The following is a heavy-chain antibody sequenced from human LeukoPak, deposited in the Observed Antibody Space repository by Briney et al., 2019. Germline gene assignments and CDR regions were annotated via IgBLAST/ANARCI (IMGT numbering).Heavy chain of an antibody. J-gene: IGHJ6*02. D-gene: IGHD6-19*01. CDR3: ARGGYSSGWYNTYYAMDV. Sequence: PSETLSLTCTVSGGSISSYYWSWIRQPPGKGLEWIGEINHSGSTNYNPSLKSRVTISVDTSKNQFSLKLSSVTAADTAVYYCARGGYSSGWYNTYYAMDVWGQGTTVTVSS. V-gene: IGHV4-34*01. CDR1: GGSISSYY. CDR2: INHSGST.